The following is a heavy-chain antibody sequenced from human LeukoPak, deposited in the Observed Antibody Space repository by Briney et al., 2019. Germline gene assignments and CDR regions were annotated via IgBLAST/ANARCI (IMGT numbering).Heavy chain of an antibody. CDR2: ISSSSTI. D-gene: IGHD3-10*01. CDR3: ARERPTMVRGVLDY. Sequence: GGSLRLSCAASGFTFSSYSMNWVRQAPGKGLEWVSYISSSSTIYYADSVKGRFTISRDNAKNSLYLQMNSLRAEDTAVYYCARERPTMVRGVLDYWGQGTLVTVSS. V-gene: IGHV3-48*04. J-gene: IGHJ4*02. CDR1: GFTFSSYS.